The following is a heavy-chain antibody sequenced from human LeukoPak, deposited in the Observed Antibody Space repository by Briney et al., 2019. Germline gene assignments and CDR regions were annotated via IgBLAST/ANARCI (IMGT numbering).Heavy chain of an antibody. CDR3: AAYRFRGATHYFDY. Sequence: SETLSLTCAVYGGSFSGYYWNWIRQPPGKGLEWIGEINHSGSTNYNPSLKSRVALSVDTSKNQFSLKLSSVTAADTAVYYCAAYRFRGATHYFDYWGQGILVTVPS. D-gene: IGHD3-10*01. V-gene: IGHV4-34*01. J-gene: IGHJ4*02. CDR1: GGSFSGYY. CDR2: INHSGST.